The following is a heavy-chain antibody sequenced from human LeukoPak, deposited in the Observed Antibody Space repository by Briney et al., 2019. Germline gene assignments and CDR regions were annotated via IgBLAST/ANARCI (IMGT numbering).Heavy chain of an antibody. CDR2: ISWNSGSI. Sequence: GGSLRLSCAASGFTFDDYAMHWVRQAPGKGLEWVSGISWNSGSIGYADSVKGRFTISRDNAKNSLYLQMNSLRAEDTALYYCAKGRRPERPRGVLDYWGQGTLVTVSS. J-gene: IGHJ4*02. CDR1: GFTFDDYA. V-gene: IGHV3-9*01. CDR3: AKGRRPERPRGVLDY. D-gene: IGHD1-1*01.